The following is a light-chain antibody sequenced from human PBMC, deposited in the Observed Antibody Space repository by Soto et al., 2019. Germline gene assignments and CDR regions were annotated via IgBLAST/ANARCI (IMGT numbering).Light chain of an antibody. CDR1: SSNIGSNY. J-gene: IGLJ3*02. V-gene: IGLV1-47*01. Sequence: QSVLTQPPSASWTPGQRVTISCSGSSSNIGSNYVYWYQQLPGTAPKLLIYRNNQRPSEVPDRFSGSKSGTSASLAISGLRSEDEADYYCAAWDDSLSGHWVFGGGTKLTVL. CDR3: AAWDDSLSGHWV. CDR2: RNN.